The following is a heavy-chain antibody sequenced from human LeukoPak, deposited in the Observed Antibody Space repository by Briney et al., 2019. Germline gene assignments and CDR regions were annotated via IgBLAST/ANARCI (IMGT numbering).Heavy chain of an antibody. CDR2: ISSSSSYI. V-gene: IGHV3-21*01. CDR3: ARDLQLERLSYYYGMDV. J-gene: IGHJ6*02. D-gene: IGHD1-1*01. CDR1: GFTFSSYS. Sequence: PGGSLRLSCAASGFTFSSYSMNWVRQAPGKGLEWVSSISSSSSYIYYADSVKGRFTISRDNAKNSLYLQMNSLRAEDTAVYYCARDLQLERLSYYYGMDVWGQGTTVTVSS.